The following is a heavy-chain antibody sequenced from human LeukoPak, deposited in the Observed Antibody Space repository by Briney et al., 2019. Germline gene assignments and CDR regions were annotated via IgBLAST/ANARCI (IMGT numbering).Heavy chain of an antibody. J-gene: IGHJ6*02. Sequence: PGGSLRLSCAASGFTFSSYWMSWVRQAPGKGLECVANIKQDGSEKYYVDSVEGRVTISRDNAKNSLSLQMNSLRAEDTVVYYCARFYGSGTYYLYNYYGMDVWGQGTTVTVS. CDR3: ARFYGSGTYYLYNYYGMDV. CDR1: GFTFSSYW. V-gene: IGHV3-7*01. CDR2: IKQDGSEK. D-gene: IGHD3-10*01.